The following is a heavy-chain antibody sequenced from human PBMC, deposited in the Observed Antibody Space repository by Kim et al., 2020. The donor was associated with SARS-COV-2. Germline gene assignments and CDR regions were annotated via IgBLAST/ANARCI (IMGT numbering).Heavy chain of an antibody. D-gene: IGHD6-13*01. Sequence: KGRFTIRRDNAKNTQYMQMNSLRDEDRAVYYCARCKQHLADYYYHYGMDVWGQGTTVTVSS. CDR3: ARCKQHLADYYYHYGMDV. J-gene: IGHJ6*02. V-gene: IGHV3-30*07.